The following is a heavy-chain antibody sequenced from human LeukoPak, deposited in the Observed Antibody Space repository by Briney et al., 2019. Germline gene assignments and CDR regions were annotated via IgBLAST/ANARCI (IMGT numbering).Heavy chain of an antibody. CDR2: IYYSGST. CDR1: GGSISSGGYY. V-gene: IGHV4-31*03. D-gene: IGHD4-11*01. CDR3: ARTTTVTRYGYYYGMDV. J-gene: IGHJ6*02. Sequence: SETLSLTCTVSGGSISSGGYYWSWIRQHPGKGLEWIGYIYYSGSTYYNPSLKSRVTISVDTSKNQFSLKLSSVTAADTAVYYCARTTTVTRYGYYYGMDVWGQGTTVTVSS.